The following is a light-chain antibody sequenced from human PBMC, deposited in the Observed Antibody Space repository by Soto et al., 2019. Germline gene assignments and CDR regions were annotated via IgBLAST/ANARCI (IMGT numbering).Light chain of an antibody. V-gene: IGKV1-5*03. CDR2: KAS. J-gene: IGKJ2*01. CDR3: QQYNSYRYT. CDR1: QSISSW. Sequence: DIQMTQSPSTLSASVGDRVTITCPASQSISSWLAWYQQKPGKDPKLLIYKASSLESGVPSRFSGSGSGTEFTLTISSLQPDDFATYYCQQYNSYRYTFGQGTKLEIK.